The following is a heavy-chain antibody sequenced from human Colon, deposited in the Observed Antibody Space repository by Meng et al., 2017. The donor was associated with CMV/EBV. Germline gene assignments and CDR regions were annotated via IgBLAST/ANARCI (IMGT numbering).Heavy chain of an antibody. CDR1: GYSFTCYY. J-gene: IGHJ1*01. CDR3: ASHSSYVWGSHH. V-gene: IGHV1-2*02. D-gene: IGHD3-16*01. CDR2: MDPTTGRT. Sequence: QVRLVQSGAEVRMPGASVKVSCKASGYSFTCYYIHWVRQAPGPGLEWMGWMDPTTGRTDYAQKFQGTVTMTRDTSISTAYLELSRLTSDDTAVYYCASHSSYVWGSHHWGQGTLVTVSS.